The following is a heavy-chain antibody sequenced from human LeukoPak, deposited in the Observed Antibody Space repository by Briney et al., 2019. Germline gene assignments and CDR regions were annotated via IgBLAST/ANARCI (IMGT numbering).Heavy chain of an antibody. CDR1: GFTFSDYY. J-gene: IGHJ4*02. CDR3: ARPVGATASNPFDY. V-gene: IGHV3-11*01. Sequence: GGSLRLSCAASGFTFSDYYMSWLRQAPGKGLEWVSYISSSGSTIYYADSVKGRFTISRDNAKNSLYLQMNSLRAEDTAVYYCARPVGATASNPFDYWGQGTLVTVSS. CDR2: ISSSGSTI. D-gene: IGHD1-26*01.